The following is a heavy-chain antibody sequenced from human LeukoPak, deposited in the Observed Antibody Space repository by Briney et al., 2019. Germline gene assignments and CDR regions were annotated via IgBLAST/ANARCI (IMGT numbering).Heavy chain of an antibody. J-gene: IGHJ3*02. Sequence: SQTLSLTCAISGDSVSSNSAAWNWIRQSPSGGLEWLGRTYYRSKWYNDYAVSVKSRITINPDTSKNQFSLQLNSVAPEDTAVYYCARGERLEWYSSSRGAFDIWGQGTMVTVSS. D-gene: IGHD6-6*01. CDR3: ARGERLEWYSSSRGAFDI. V-gene: IGHV6-1*01. CDR2: TYYRSKWYN. CDR1: GDSVSSNSAA.